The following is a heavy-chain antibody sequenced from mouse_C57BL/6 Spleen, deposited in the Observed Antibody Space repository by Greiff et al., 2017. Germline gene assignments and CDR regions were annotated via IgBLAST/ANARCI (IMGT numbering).Heavy chain of an antibody. CDR3: ASGDYYGRMD. V-gene: IGHV1-50*01. J-gene: IGHJ3*01. CDR2: IDPSDSYT. D-gene: IGHD1-1*01. CDR1: GYTFTSYW. Sequence: QVQLQQPGAELVKPGASVKLPCKASGYTFTSYWMQWVKQRPGQGLEWIGEIDPSDSYTNYNQKFKGKATLTVDTSSSTAYMQLSSLTSEDSAVYYCASGDYYGRMDWGQGTLVTVSA.